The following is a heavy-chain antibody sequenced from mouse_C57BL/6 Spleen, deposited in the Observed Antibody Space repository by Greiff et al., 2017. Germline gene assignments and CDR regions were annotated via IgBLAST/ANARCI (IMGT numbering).Heavy chain of an antibody. CDR2: IYPGDGST. CDR1: GYAFTSSW. CDR3: AKYYGTRDY. D-gene: IGHD2-1*01. V-gene: IGHV1-82*01. Sequence: VQLQQSGPELVKPGASVKISCKASGYAFTSSWMNWVKQRPGQGLEWIGRIYPGDGSTNYNGKFKGKATLTADKSSSTAYMQLSSLTSEDSAVYFWAKYYGTRDYWGQGTTLTVSS. J-gene: IGHJ2*01.